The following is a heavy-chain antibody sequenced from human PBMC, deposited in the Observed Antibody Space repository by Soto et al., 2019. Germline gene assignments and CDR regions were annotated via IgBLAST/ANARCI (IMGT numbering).Heavy chain of an antibody. D-gene: IGHD3-16*01. J-gene: IGHJ5*02. V-gene: IGHV1-2*02. CDR1: GYTFTDNQ. CDR3: ARRPPRDYTRWNFDP. Sequence: QVQLVQSGAEVKKPGASVKVSCKASGYTFTDNQIHWLRRAPGQRLEWMGRIDPKSGDTNFAPTYQRRVTITRDTPTNTDYMELNRLTSVETCIYFSARRPPRDYTRWNFDPWGQGNLVTVS. CDR2: IDPKSGDT.